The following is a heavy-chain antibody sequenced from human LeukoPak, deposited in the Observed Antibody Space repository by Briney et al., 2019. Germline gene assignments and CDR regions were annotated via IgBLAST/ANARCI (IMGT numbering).Heavy chain of an antibody. V-gene: IGHV1-2*02. Sequence: ASVKVSCKASGYTFADYYLHWVRQAPGQGLEWMGWIDSKSGATHYEQKFQGTVTMTRDTSITTVYLELSSLKFDDTALYYCARDVGGVRRFDPWGQGTLVTVSS. CDR2: IDSKSGAT. J-gene: IGHJ5*02. CDR1: GYTFADYY. CDR3: ARDVGGVRRFDP. D-gene: IGHD1-26*01.